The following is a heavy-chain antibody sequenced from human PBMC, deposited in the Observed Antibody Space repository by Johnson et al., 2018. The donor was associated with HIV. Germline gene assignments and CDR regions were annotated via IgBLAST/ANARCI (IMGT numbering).Heavy chain of an antibody. J-gene: IGHJ3*02. CDR3: ARGSSYYYDSSGYAFDI. CDR1: GFTFDDYA. Sequence: VQLVESGGGLVQPGRSLRLSCAASGFTFDDYAMHWVRQVPGKGLEWVSGISWNSGSTGYADSVKGRFTISRENAKNSLYLQMNSLRAGDTAVYYCARGSSYYYDSSGYAFDIWGQGTMVTVSS. V-gene: IGHV3-9*01. CDR2: ISWNSGST. D-gene: IGHD3-22*01.